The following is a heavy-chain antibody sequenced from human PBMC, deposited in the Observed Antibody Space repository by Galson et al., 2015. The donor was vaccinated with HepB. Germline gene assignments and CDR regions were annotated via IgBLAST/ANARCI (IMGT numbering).Heavy chain of an antibody. D-gene: IGHD2/OR15-2a*01. Sequence: QSGAEVKKPGESLKISCKGSGYSFTSYWIGWVRQMPGKGLEWMGIIYPGDSDTRYSPSFQGQVTISADKSISTAYLQWSSLKASDTAMYYCARCFSRLYHYYYGMDVWGQGTTVTVSS. CDR3: ARCFSRLYHYYYGMDV. CDR2: IYPGDSDT. V-gene: IGHV5-51*03. CDR1: GYSFTSYW. J-gene: IGHJ6*02.